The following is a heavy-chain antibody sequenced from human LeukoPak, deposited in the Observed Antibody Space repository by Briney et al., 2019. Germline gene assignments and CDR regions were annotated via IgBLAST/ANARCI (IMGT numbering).Heavy chain of an antibody. D-gene: IGHD5-18*01. CDR3: ARDFSYGFGFDY. CDR2: ISNGGGI. V-gene: IGHV3-64*01. CDR1: GFSISSYA. Sequence: PGGSLRLSCAASGFSISSYALHWVRQAPGKGLQYVSGISNGGGIDYANSVKGRFTISRDNSKNTLYLQMGSLRPEDMAVYYCARDFSYGFGFDYWGQGILVTVSS. J-gene: IGHJ4*02.